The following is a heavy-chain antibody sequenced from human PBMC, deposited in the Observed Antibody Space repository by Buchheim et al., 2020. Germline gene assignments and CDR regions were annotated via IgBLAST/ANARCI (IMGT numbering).Heavy chain of an antibody. Sequence: EVQLVESGGGLVQPGGSLRLSCAASGFTSSNYWMSWVRQAPGKGPEWVANIKQDGSEKYFVDSVKGRFTISRDNAKNSLYLQMNSLRAEDTAVYYCARRRGSYAFDYWGQGTL. J-gene: IGHJ4*02. CDR3: ARRRGSYAFDY. CDR2: IKQDGSEK. D-gene: IGHD1-26*01. V-gene: IGHV3-7*01. CDR1: GFTSSNYW.